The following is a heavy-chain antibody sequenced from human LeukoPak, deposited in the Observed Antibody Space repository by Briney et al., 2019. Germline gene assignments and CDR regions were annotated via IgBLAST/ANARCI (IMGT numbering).Heavy chain of an antibody. CDR1: GGTFSSYA. Sequence: ASVKVSCKASGGTFSSYAISWVRQAPGQGLEWMGGITPIFGTANYAQKFQGRVTITTDESTSTAYMELSSLRSEDTAVYYCARGPPSSGWFLYYFDYWGQGTLVTVSS. CDR2: ITPIFGTA. D-gene: IGHD6-19*01. CDR3: ARGPPSSGWFLYYFDY. V-gene: IGHV1-69*05. J-gene: IGHJ4*02.